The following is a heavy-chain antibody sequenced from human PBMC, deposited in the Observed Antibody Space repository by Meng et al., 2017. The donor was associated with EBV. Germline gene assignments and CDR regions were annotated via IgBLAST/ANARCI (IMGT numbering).Heavy chain of an antibody. D-gene: IGHD3-10*01. CDR2: FLPRLGAT. J-gene: IGHJ4*02. CDR1: GGPFGNYS. V-gene: IGHV1-69*01. CDR3: ASESGRGYTPDY. Sequence: QVQLGESAGEVQTPGSSVKVSCKTSGGPFGNYSSSWVRQAPGQGLEWLGGFLPRLGATNYAQKFHGRVKITADESTSTHYMDLSSLRSEDTAIYYCASESGRGYTPDYWCQETLVTVSS.